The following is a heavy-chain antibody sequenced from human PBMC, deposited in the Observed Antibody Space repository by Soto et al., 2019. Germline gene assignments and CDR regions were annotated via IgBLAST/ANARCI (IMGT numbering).Heavy chain of an antibody. CDR3: ARDLGPYYDSSGTTFELGAFDI. V-gene: IGHV1-46*01. CDR1: GYTFTSYY. J-gene: IGHJ3*02. Sequence: ASVKVSCKASGYTFTSYYMPWVRQAPGQGLEWMGIINPSGGSTSYAQKFQGRVTMTRDTSTSTVYMELSSLRSEDTAVYYCARDLGPYYDSSGTTFELGAFDIWGQGTMVTVSS. D-gene: IGHD3-22*01. CDR2: INPSGGST.